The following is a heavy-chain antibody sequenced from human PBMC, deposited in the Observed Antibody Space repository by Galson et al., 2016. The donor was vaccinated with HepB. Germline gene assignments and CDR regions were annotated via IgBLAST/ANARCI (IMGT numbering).Heavy chain of an antibody. D-gene: IGHD5/OR15-5a*01. CDR3: ARGLGSVIY. J-gene: IGHJ4*02. Sequence: SETLSLTCSVSAGSVTGYYWSWLRQPPGKGLQWIGYIFHTGKTAYSPTLKSRVTITVDKSKNQFSLQLRSVTAADTAGYYCARGLGSVIYWGPGTLVTVSP. CDR1: AGSVTGYY. CDR2: IFHTGKT. V-gene: IGHV4-59*02.